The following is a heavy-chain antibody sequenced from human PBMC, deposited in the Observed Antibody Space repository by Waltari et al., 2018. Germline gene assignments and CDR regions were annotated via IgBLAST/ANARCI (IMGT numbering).Heavy chain of an antibody. CDR3: ARGVRAGTTISFFDL. V-gene: IGHV4-59*01. CDR1: GGSISDSY. J-gene: IGHJ4*02. CDR2: IYYIGNT. Sequence: QVQLQESGPGLVKPGETLSLTCIVSGGSISDSYWGWIRQPPVKGLEWIGYIYYIGNTNYNASPRSRVTISLDTSKTQISLILTSVTAADTAIYYCARGVRAGTTISFFDLWGQGALVTVSS. D-gene: IGHD3-3*01.